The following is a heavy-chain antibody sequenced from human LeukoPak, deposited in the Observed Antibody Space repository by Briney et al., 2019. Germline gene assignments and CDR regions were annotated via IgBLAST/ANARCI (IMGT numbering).Heavy chain of an antibody. V-gene: IGHV3-23*01. CDR2: ISGSGGST. J-gene: IGHJ4*02. D-gene: IGHD3-22*01. CDR1: GFTFSSYA. Sequence: GRSLRLSCAASGFTFSSYAMSWVRQAPGEGLEWVSAISGSGGSTYYADSVKGRFTISRDNSKNTLYLQMNSLRAEDTAVYFCAERGVVIRVILVGFHKEAYYFDSWGQGALVTVSS. CDR3: AERGVVIRVILVGFHKEAYYFDS.